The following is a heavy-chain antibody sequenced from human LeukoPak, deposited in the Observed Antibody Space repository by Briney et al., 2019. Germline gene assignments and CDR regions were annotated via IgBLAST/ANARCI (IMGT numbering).Heavy chain of an antibody. D-gene: IGHD3-22*01. J-gene: IGHJ4*02. V-gene: IGHV3-7*03. CDR1: GFTFSRYW. CDR2: IKQDGSEK. CDR3: ARDKGDYDTSGSLFVF. Sequence: GGSLRLSRAASGFTFSRYWMSWVRQVPQKGLEWVANIKQDGSEKYYVDSVKGRFTISRDNAKNSLYLQMNSLKAEDTAVYYCARDKGDYDTSGSLFVFGGQGTLVTVSS.